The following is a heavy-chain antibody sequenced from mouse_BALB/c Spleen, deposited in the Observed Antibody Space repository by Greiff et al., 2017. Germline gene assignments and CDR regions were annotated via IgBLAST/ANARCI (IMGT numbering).Heavy chain of an antibody. CDR1: GDSITSGY. D-gene: IGHD2-4*01. CDR2: ISYSGST. J-gene: IGHJ2*01. V-gene: IGHV3-8*02. Sequence: EVKLVESGPSLVKPSQTLSLTCSVTGDSITSGYWNWIRKFPGNKLEYMGYISYSGSTYYNPSLKSRISITRDTSKNQYYLQLNSVTTEDTATYYCARSGLRRGGDFDYWGQGTTLTVSS. CDR3: ARSGLRRGGDFDY.